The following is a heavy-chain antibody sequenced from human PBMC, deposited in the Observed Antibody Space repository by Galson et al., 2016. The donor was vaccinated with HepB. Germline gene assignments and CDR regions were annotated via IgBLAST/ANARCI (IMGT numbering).Heavy chain of an antibody. CDR3: ARQPTPPGRYSDFENDFDY. D-gene: IGHD5-12*01. Sequence: AISGDSVSSNSAAWNWIRQSPSRGLEWLGRTYYRSKWYNDYAVSVKSRITINPDTPKNQVSLQLNSVPPEDTAVYYCARQPTPPGRYSDFENDFDYWGQGTLVTVSS. CDR2: TYYRSKWYN. V-gene: IGHV6-1*01. J-gene: IGHJ4*02. CDR1: GDSVSSNSAA.